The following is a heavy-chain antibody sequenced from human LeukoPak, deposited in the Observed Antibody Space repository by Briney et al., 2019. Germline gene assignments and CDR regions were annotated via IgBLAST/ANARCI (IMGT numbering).Heavy chain of an antibody. CDR3: ARQEIPGKVPAAMGPYYYGMDV. Sequence: ASVKVSFKASGYTFTSYYMHWVRQAPGQGLEWMGIINPSGGSTSYAQKFQGRVTMTRDASTSTVYMELSSLRSEDTAVYYCARQEIPGKVPAAMGPYYYGMDVWGQGTTVTVSS. CDR2: INPSGGST. CDR1: GYTFTSYY. D-gene: IGHD2-2*01. V-gene: IGHV1-46*01. J-gene: IGHJ6*02.